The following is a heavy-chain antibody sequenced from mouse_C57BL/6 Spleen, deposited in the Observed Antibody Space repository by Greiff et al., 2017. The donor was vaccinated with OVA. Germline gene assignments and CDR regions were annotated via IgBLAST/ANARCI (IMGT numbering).Heavy chain of an antibody. V-gene: IGHV1-18*01. CDR3: ARPHYYGSSFYAMDY. D-gene: IGHD1-1*01. Sequence: EVQLQQSGPELVKPGASVKIPCKASGYTFTDYNMDWVKQSHGKSLEWIGDINPNNGGPIYNQKFKGKATLTVDTSSSTAYMALRSLTSEETAVYYGARPHYYGSSFYAMDYWGQGTSVTVSS. CDR2: INPNNGGP. J-gene: IGHJ4*01. CDR1: GYTFTDYN.